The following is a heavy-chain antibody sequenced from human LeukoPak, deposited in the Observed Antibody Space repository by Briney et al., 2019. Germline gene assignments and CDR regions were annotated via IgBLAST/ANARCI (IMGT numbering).Heavy chain of an antibody. CDR3: ARRGSSSYWYFDL. D-gene: IGHD6-6*01. CDR1: GASISRSD. J-gene: IGHJ2*01. Sequence: SETLSLTCTVSGASISRSDWTWIRQPPGEGLEWIGNIYSSGDADFNPSLKSRVTISADTSKNQFSLILNSVTAADTAMYYCARRGSSSYWYFDLWGRGTLVTVSS. V-gene: IGHV4-59*01. CDR2: IYSSGDA.